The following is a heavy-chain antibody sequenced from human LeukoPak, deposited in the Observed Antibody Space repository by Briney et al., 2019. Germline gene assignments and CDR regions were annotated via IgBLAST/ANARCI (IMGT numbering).Heavy chain of an antibody. V-gene: IGHV4-31*03. CDR1: GGSISSGGYY. CDR2: IYYSGST. J-gene: IGHJ5*02. D-gene: IGHD6-13*01. Sequence: SQTLSLTCTVSGGSISSGGYYWSWIRQHPGKGLEWIGYIYYSGSTYYNPSLKSRVTISVDTSKNQFSLKLSSVTAADTAVYYCARGVRIAAAGNWFDPWGQGTLVTVSS. CDR3: ARGVRIAAAGNWFDP.